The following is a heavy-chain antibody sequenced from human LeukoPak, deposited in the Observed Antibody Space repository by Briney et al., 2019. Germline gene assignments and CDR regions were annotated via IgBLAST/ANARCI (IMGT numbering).Heavy chain of an antibody. CDR3: ARGYYDFWSGYYNY. V-gene: IGHV3-74*01. CDR2: INTDGTAT. D-gene: IGHD3-3*01. J-gene: IGHJ4*02. Sequence: GGSLRLSCAASGFTFSRYWMYWVRQAPGKGLVWVSRINTDGTATSYADSVQGRFTISRDNAKNTLYLQMNSLRAEDTALYYCARGYYDFWSGYYNYWGQGTLVTVSS. CDR1: GFTFSRYW.